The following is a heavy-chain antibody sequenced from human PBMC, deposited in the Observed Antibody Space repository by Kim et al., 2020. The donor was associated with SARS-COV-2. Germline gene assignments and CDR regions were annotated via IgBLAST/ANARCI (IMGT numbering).Heavy chain of an antibody. J-gene: IGHJ5*02. D-gene: IGHD3-16*01. V-gene: IGHV3-11*01. CDR3: ARDRFRGGGRICRFDP. Sequence: SVKGRFTISRDNAKNSLYPQMNSLRAEDTAVYYCARDRFRGGGRICRFDPWGQGTLVTVSS.